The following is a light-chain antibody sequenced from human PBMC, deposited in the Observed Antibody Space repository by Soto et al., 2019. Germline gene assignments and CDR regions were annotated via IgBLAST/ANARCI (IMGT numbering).Light chain of an antibody. V-gene: IGKV2-40*01. J-gene: IGKJ1*01. CDR1: QTLLDSDDGNTY. Sequence: DIVMTQTPLSLPVTPGEPASISCRSSQTLLDSDDGNTYLDWYLQKPGQSPQLLIYGISSRASGVPDRFSGSGSGTDFTLKISRVEAGDVGVFYCMQRKEFPWTLGQGTKVDTK. CDR3: MQRKEFPWT. CDR2: GIS.